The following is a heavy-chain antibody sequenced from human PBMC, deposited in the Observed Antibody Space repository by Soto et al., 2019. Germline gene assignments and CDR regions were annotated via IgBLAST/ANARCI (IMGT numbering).Heavy chain of an antibody. D-gene: IGHD3-10*01. CDR1: GFTFSSYW. J-gene: IGHJ6*03. CDR3: VRGASGRYYMDV. V-gene: IGHV3-74*01. CDR2: INTDASRT. Sequence: EVQLVESGGGLVQPGGSLRLSCAASGFTFSSYWIHWVRQGPGKGLVWVSRINTDASRTNYADSVKGRFTITRDNAKNTVYLQVNSLRDEDTALYFCVRGASGRYYMDVWGKGTTVNVSS.